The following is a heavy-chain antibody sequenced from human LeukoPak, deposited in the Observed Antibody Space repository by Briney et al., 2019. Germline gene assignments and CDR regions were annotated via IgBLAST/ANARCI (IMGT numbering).Heavy chain of an antibody. J-gene: IGHJ3*02. V-gene: IGHV4-30-4*08. CDR3: ARDLVRGVITPKDAFDI. CDR2: IYYSGST. CDR1: GGSISSGDYY. Sequence: SETLSLTCTVSGGSISSGDYYWSWIRQPPGKGLEWIGHIYYSGSTYYNPSLKSRVTISVDTSKNQFSLKLSSVTAADTAVYYCARDLVRGVITPKDAFDIWGQGTMVTVSS. D-gene: IGHD3-10*01.